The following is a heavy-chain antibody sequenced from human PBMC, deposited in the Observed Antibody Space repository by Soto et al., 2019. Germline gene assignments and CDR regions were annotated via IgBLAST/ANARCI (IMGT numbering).Heavy chain of an antibody. D-gene: IGHD3-3*01. CDR1: GYSFTSYW. J-gene: IGHJ6*02. CDR2: IDPSDSYT. CDR3: ARRYDFWSGYYGMDV. Sequence: HGESLKISCKGSGYSFTSYWISWVRQMPGKGLEWMGRIDPSDSYTNYSPSFQGHVTISADKSISTAYLQWSSLKASDTAMYYCARRYDFWSGYYGMDVWGQGTTVTVSS. V-gene: IGHV5-10-1*01.